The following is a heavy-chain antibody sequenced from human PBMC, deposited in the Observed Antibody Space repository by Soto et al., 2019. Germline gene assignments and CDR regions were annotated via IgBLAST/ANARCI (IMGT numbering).Heavy chain of an antibody. CDR3: ARGADFWSGYRWFDP. CDR2: ISAYSGKT. CDR1: GYTFTSYG. D-gene: IGHD3-3*01. V-gene: IGHV1-18*01. Sequence: QVQLVQSGAEVKKPGASVMLSCEASGYTFTSYGISWVRQAPGQGLEWMGWISAYSGKTNYAQKLQGRVTMTTDTSTSTAYMDLRSLRYDDTAVYYCARGADFWSGYRWFDPWGQGTLVTVSS. J-gene: IGHJ5*02.